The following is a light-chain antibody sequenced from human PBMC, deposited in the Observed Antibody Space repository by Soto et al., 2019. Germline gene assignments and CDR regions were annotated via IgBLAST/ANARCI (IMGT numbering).Light chain of an antibody. Sequence: EIQLNLSASVVSASMGDRVTITCRASQDFSNFLAWYQQKPGRAPKLLIYDASTLQIGVPSRFSGSGSGTEFTLTIISLQPKDFATYYCQQLSSLLLTFAGGTKVDIK. J-gene: IGKJ4*02. CDR3: QQLSSLLLT. CDR1: QDFSNF. V-gene: IGKV1-9*01. CDR2: DAS.